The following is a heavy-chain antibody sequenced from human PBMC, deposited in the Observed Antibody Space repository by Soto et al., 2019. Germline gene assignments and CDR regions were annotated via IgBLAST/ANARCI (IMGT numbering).Heavy chain of an antibody. V-gene: IGHV3-48*03. Sequence: GGSLRLSCAASGFTFSPYEMSWVRQAPGKGLEWTSYISSSGSTIHYADSVKGRFSISRDNAKKSLFLQMNSLRAEDTAVYYCVREAPCSNGVCQFDYWGRGTLVTVSS. D-gene: IGHD2-8*01. CDR1: GFTFSPYE. CDR3: VREAPCSNGVCQFDY. J-gene: IGHJ4*02. CDR2: ISSSGSTI.